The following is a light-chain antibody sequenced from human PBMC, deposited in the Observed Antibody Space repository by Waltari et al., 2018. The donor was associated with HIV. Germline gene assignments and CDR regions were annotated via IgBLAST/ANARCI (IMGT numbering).Light chain of an antibody. CDR1: QSLTTQ. V-gene: IGKV3-15*01. CDR3: QQYGSWPLT. J-gene: IGKJ4*01. CDR2: DIS. Sequence: ETVMTQSPATLSVSPGDGVTLSCRASQSLTTQLAWYQQKPGQPPRLLIYDISMRATGIPVRFSGSGSGTDFTLAITSLQSEDFAVYYCQQYGSWPLTFGGGTKVEIK.